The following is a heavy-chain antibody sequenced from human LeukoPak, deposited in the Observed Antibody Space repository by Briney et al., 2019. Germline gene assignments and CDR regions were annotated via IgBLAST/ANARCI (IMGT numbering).Heavy chain of an antibody. CDR1: GYTFTAYY. V-gene: IGHV1-2*06. CDR2: INPNSGGT. D-gene: IGHD6-19*01. CDR3: ARDRSIAVAGTGWFDP. J-gene: IGHJ5*02. Sequence: ASVKVSCKASGYTFTAYYMHWVRQAPGQGLEWMGRINPNSGGTDYAQKFQGRVTRTRDTSTSTVYMERSSLRSEDTAVYYGARDRSIAVAGTGWFDPWGQGPLVTVSS.